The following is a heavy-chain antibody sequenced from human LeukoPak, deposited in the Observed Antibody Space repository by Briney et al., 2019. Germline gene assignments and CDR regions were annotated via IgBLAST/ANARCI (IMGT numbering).Heavy chain of an antibody. CDR3: AKSRGSGSNMARGVNFDY. J-gene: IGHJ4*02. V-gene: IGHV3-30*18. D-gene: IGHD3-10*01. CDR1: GFTFSSYA. Sequence: QPGGSLRLSCAASGFTFSSYAMSWVRQAPGKGLEWVAVISYDGSNKYYADSVKGRFTISRDNSKNTLFLQMNTLRAEDTAVYYCAKSRGSGSNMARGVNFDYWGQGTLVTVSS. CDR2: ISYDGSNK.